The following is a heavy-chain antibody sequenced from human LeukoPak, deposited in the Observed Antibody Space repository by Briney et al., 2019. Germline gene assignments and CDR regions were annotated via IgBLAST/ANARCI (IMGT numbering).Heavy chain of an antibody. D-gene: IGHD3-3*01. Sequence: GGSLSLSCAASGFTFSSYGMHWVRQAPGKGLEWVAVISYDGNNKYYADSVKGRFTISRDNSKNTLYLQMNSLRVEDTAVYYCGGGSHWSDYWGQGTLVTVSS. J-gene: IGHJ4*02. CDR2: ISYDGNNK. CDR1: GFTFSSYG. V-gene: IGHV3-30*03. CDR3: GGGSHWSDY.